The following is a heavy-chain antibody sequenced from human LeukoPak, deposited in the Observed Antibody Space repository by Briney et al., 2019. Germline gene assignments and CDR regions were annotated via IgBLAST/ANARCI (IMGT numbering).Heavy chain of an antibody. CDR1: VCTFISYA. Sequence: SVTVSFKSSVCTFISYAISWVRQAPGQGREWVGGIIPIFGTANYAQTFQGRVTITADESTSTAYMELSSLRSEDTAVYYCAREVGGITGTTSKTNWFDPWGQGTLVTVSS. CDR2: IIPIFGTA. D-gene: IGHD1-7*01. J-gene: IGHJ5*02. CDR3: AREVGGITGTTSKTNWFDP. V-gene: IGHV1-69*13.